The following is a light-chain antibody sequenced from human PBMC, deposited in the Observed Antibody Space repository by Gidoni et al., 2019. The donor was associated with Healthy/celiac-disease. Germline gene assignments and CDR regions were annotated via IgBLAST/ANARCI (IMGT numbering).Light chain of an antibody. Sequence: EIVMTQSPATLSVSPGERATLSCRASQSVRSNLAWYQQKHGQAPRLLIYGASTRATGIPARFSGSGSGTEFTLTISSLQSEDFAVYYCQQYNNWPRGTFGQGTKVEIK. CDR3: QQYNNWPRGT. J-gene: IGKJ1*01. CDR2: GAS. CDR1: QSVRSN. V-gene: IGKV3-15*01.